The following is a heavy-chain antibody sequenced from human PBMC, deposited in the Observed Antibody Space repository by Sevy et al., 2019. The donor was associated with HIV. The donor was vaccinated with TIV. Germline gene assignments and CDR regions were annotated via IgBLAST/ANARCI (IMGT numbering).Heavy chain of an antibody. V-gene: IGHV4-39*02. CDR3: AREAGGYDYDYGMDV. CDR1: GGSIVSSSHY. J-gene: IGHJ6*02. Sequence: SETLSLTCSVSGGSIVSSSHYWGWIRQPPGKGLEWLGRIYYSGDTYYNPSLNGRLTISIDMSKNQFSLNLRSVTAADTAIYYCAREAGGYDYDYGMDVWGQGTTVTVSS. D-gene: IGHD5-12*01. CDR2: IYYSGDT.